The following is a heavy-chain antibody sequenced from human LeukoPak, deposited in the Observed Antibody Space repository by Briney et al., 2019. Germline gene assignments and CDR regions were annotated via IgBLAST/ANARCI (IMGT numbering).Heavy chain of an antibody. CDR3: ARGAPRFTQTYYDFWSGYVFVY. CDR1: GGSISSSSYY. CDR2: IYYSGST. J-gene: IGHJ4*02. D-gene: IGHD3-3*01. Sequence: PSETLSLTCTVSGGSISSSSYYWGWIRQPPGKGLEWIGSIYYSGSTYYNPSLKSRVTISVDTSKNQFSLKLSSVTAADTAVYYCARGAPRFTQTYYDFWSGYVFVYWGQGTLVTVSS. V-gene: IGHV4-39*07.